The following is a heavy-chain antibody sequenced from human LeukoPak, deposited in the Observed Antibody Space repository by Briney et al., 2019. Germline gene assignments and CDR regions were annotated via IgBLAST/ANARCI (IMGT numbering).Heavy chain of an antibody. J-gene: IGHJ4*02. D-gene: IGHD5-18*01. Sequence: ASVKVSCKVSGYTLTELFMHWVRQAPGKGLEWMGGFDPEDGETIYAQKFQGRVTMTEDTSTDTAYMELSSLRSEDTAVYYCATSVQLWTNFDYWGQGTLVTVSS. CDR2: FDPEDGET. CDR1: GYTLTELF. CDR3: ATSVQLWTNFDY. V-gene: IGHV1-24*01.